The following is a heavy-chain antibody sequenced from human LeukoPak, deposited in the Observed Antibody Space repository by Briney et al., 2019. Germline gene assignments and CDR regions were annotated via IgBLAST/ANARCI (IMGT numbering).Heavy chain of an antibody. CDR2: LVYDGSA. Sequence: SETLSLTCTVSGAPITSESSYWGWIHQPPGKGFQWIGGLVYDGSAHYNPSLQSHVSISADTSNNQFSLKLASVTASDTGVYFCARAPSYRRYSYHSWGQGTLVTVSS. V-gene: IGHV4-39*01. D-gene: IGHD3-16*02. CDR1: GAPITSESSY. J-gene: IGHJ4*02. CDR3: ARAPSYRRYSYHS.